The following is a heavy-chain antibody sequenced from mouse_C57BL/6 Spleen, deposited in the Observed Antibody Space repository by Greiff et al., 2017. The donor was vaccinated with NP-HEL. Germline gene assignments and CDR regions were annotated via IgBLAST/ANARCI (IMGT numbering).Heavy chain of an antibody. V-gene: IGHV5-9*01. J-gene: IGHJ1*03. CDR1: GFTFSSYT. Sequence: EVQVVESGGGLVKPGGSLKLSCAASGFTFSSYTMSWVRQTPEKRLEWVATISGGGGNTYYPDSVKGRFTISRDNAKNTLYLQMSSLRSEDTALYYCARHYYYGSSYGYFDVWGTGTTVTVSS. CDR2: ISGGGGNT. D-gene: IGHD1-1*01. CDR3: ARHYYYGSSYGYFDV.